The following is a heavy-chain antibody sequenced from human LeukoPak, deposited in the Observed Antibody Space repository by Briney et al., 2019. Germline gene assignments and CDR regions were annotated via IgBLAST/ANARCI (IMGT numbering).Heavy chain of an antibody. D-gene: IGHD7-27*01. Sequence: GASVKVSCKASGYTFTSYAMHWVRQAPGQRLEWMGWINAGNGNTKYSQKFQGRVTITRDTSASTAYMELSRLRSEDTAVYYCARDHGESYYYYGMDVWGKGTTVTVSS. CDR3: ARDHGESYYYYGMDV. CDR1: GYTFTSYA. J-gene: IGHJ6*04. CDR2: INAGNGNT. V-gene: IGHV1-3*01.